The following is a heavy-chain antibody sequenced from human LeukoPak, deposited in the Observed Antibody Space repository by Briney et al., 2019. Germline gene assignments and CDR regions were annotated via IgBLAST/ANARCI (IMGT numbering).Heavy chain of an antibody. CDR2: IYTSGST. Sequence: SQTLSLTCTVSGGSISSGSYYWSWIRQPAGKGLEWIGRIYTSGSTNYNPSLKGRVTISVDTSKNQFSLKLSSVTAADTAVYYCARELYYDSSGYYFSFDYWGQGTLVTVSS. CDR3: ARELYYDSSGYYFSFDY. J-gene: IGHJ4*02. V-gene: IGHV4-61*02. CDR1: GGSISSGSYY. D-gene: IGHD3-22*01.